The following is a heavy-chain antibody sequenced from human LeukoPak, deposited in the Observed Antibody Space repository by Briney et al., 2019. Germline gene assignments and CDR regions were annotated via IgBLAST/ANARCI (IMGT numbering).Heavy chain of an antibody. CDR1: GYSFTSYW. J-gene: IGHJ3*02. Sequence: GESLKISCKGSGYSFTSYWIGWVRQMPGKGLEWMGIIYPGDSDTRYSPSFQGQVTIPADKSISTAYLQWSSLKASDTAMYYCARIYCGGDCYSGAFDIWGQGTMVTVSS. CDR3: ARIYCGGDCYSGAFDI. CDR2: IYPGDSDT. D-gene: IGHD2-21*02. V-gene: IGHV5-51*01.